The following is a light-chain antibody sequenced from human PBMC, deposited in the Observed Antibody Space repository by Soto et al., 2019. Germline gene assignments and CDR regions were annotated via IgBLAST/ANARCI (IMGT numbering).Light chain of an antibody. Sequence: DIQMTQSPSSLSASVGDRVTITCRASQSISNYLNWYQQKPGKGPRLLIYGASTLQIGVPPRFSGSGSGTDFTLSITSLQPEEFAIDSSQEGYSTSRTFGHVTTVEIK. CDR3: QEGYSTSRT. V-gene: IGKV1-39*01. CDR2: GAS. CDR1: QSISNY. J-gene: IGKJ1*01.